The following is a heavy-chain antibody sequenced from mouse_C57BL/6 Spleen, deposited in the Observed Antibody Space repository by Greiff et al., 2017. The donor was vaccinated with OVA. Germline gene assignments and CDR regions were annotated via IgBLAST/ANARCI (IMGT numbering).Heavy chain of an antibody. J-gene: IGHJ4*01. CDR3: ARDRAMDY. CDR2: ISDGGSYT. CDR1: GFTFSSYA. V-gene: IGHV5-4*01. Sequence: EVHLVESGGGLVKPGGSLKLSCAASGFTFSSYAMSWVRQTPEKRLEWVATISDGGSYTYYPENVKGRFTISRDNAKNNLYLQMSHLKSEDTAMYYCARDRAMDYWGQGTSVTVSS.